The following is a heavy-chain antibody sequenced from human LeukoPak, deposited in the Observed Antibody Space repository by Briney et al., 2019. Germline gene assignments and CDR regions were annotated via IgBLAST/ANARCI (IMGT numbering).Heavy chain of an antibody. CDR2: IRLDGSNT. J-gene: IGHJ4*02. CDR3: SKDINSYCRGDCSYY. V-gene: IGHV3-30*02. Sequence: GGSLRLSCAASGFTFSIYGMHWVRQAPGKGLEWVAFIRLDGSNTYYADSVKGRFTISRDNSKNTVDLQMNSLRTEDTARYYCSKDINSYCRGDCSYYWGQGTLVIVSS. D-gene: IGHD2-21*02. CDR1: GFTFSIYG.